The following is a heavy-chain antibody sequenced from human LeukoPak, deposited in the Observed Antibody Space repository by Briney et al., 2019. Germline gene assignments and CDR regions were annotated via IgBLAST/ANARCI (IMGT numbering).Heavy chain of an antibody. D-gene: IGHD5-12*01. Sequence: SETLSLTCTVSGGSISSGGYYWSWIRQPAGKGLEWIGRMYISGRTNYNPALKSRVTMLADKSKNQFSLKLSSVTAADTAVYYCARVRGRSMDVWGQGTTVTVSS. CDR2: MYISGRT. V-gene: IGHV4-61*02. J-gene: IGHJ6*02. CDR1: GGSISSGGYY. CDR3: ARVRGRSMDV.